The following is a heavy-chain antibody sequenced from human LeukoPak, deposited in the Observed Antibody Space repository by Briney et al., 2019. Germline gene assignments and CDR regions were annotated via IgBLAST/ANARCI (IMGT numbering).Heavy chain of an antibody. Sequence: PGGSLRLSCAASGFNVSSIYMSWVRQAPGKGLEWVSVIYSGGRTYYADSVKGRFTISRDNSKNTLYLQMNSLRAEHTAVYYCARAEGDSGYDWGSFDYWGQGTLVTVSS. CDR3: ARAEGDSGYDWGSFDY. CDR2: IYSGGRT. CDR1: GFNVSSIY. J-gene: IGHJ4*02. D-gene: IGHD5-12*01. V-gene: IGHV3-53*01.